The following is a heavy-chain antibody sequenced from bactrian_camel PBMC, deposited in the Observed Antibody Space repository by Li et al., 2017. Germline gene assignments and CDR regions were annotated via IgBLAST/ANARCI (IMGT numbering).Heavy chain of an antibody. CDR3: AAPCGTDCYGGVCLSRLRNNNR. D-gene: IGHD3*01. V-gene: IGHV3S66*01. CDR1: GFTVDDAD. Sequence: DVQLVESGGGSVQAGGSLRLSCAASGFTVDDADMAWYRQVPGRECELVSDIYRDGSTEYADSVKGRFTVSQDDARSTLYLQMTSLQPSDTAMYYCAAPCGTDCYGGVCLSRLRNNNRWGQGTQVTV. J-gene: IGHJ4*01. CDR2: IYRDGST.